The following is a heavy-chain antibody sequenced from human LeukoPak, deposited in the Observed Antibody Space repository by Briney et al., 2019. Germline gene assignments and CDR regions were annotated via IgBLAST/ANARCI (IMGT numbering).Heavy chain of an antibody. D-gene: IGHD1-26*01. CDR3: ARDYSGYDGMDV. Sequence: SVKVSCKASGGTFSSYAISWVRQAPGQGLEWMGGIIPIFGTANYAQKFQGRVTITADKSTSTAYMELSSLRSDDTAVYYCARDYSGYDGMDVWGKGTTVTVSS. CDR2: IIPIFGTA. V-gene: IGHV1-69*06. CDR1: GGTFSSYA. J-gene: IGHJ6*04.